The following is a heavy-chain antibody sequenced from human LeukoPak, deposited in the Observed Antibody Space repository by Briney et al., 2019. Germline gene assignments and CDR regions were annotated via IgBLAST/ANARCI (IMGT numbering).Heavy chain of an antibody. CDR2: ISAYKGNT. J-gene: IGHJ3*01. Sequence: ASVKVSCKASGYTFSTYGISWVRQAPGQGLEWMGWISAYKGNTYYAQKLQGRVTMTTDTSTSTAYMKLRSLRSDDTAIYYCARDLYYYGSGSYYDVFDVWGQGTMVTVSS. CDR3: ARDLYYYGSGSYYDVFDV. D-gene: IGHD3-10*01. V-gene: IGHV1-18*01. CDR1: GYTFSTYG.